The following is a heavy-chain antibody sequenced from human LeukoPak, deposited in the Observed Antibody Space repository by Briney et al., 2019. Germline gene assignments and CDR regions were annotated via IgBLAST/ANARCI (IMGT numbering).Heavy chain of an antibody. Sequence: GASVKVSCKASGGTFSSYAISWVRQAPGQGLEWMGRIIPIFGTANYAQKFQGRVTITTDESTSTAYMELSSLRSEDTAVYYCASGYYDSSGYYYLDYWGQGTLVTVSS. V-gene: IGHV1-69*05. J-gene: IGHJ4*02. CDR3: ASGYYDSSGYYYLDY. CDR2: IIPIFGTA. D-gene: IGHD3-22*01. CDR1: GGTFSSYA.